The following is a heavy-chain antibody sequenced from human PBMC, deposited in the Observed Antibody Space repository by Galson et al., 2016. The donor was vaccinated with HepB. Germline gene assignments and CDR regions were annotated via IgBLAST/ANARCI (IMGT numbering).Heavy chain of an antibody. CDR3: ARGEGYNLY. D-gene: IGHD5-24*01. CDR1: GASISSSSYY. Sequence: LSLTCTVSGASISSSSYYWGWIRQPPGRGLDWIATIYYTGSTHYSPSLQSRVTISIDTSKNQFSLKLSPVTAADTAVYYCARGEGYNLYWGQGTLVTVSS. CDR2: IYYTGST. J-gene: IGHJ4*02. V-gene: IGHV4-39*07.